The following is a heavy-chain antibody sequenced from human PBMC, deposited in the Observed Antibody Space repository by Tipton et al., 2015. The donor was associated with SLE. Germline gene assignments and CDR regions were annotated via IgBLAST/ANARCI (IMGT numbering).Heavy chain of an antibody. D-gene: IGHD2-15*01. CDR1: GGSFSGYY. V-gene: IGHV4-34*01. J-gene: IGHJ3*02. CDR2: INDSGST. CDR3: ARGLGVVVAVAFDI. Sequence: LRLSCAVYGGSFSGYYWSWIRQPPGKGLEWIGEINDSGSTNYNPSLKSRVTISVDTSKNQFSLKLSSVTAADTAVYYCARGLGVVVAVAFDIWGQGTMVTVSS.